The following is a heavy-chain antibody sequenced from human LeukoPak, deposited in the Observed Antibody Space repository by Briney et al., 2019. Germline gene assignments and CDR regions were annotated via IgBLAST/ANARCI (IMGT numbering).Heavy chain of an antibody. CDR2: VHKSGST. V-gene: IGHV4-4*02. CDR1: TDSITSNW. J-gene: IGHJ1*01. CDR3: ALTGPGDYFDSGSYSYFQQ. Sequence: PSETLSLTCAVSTDSITSNWWSWVRQPPGKGLEWIGEVHKSGSTNYYPSLQSRVTISIDKSKNQVALELTSVTAADTAMYFCALTGPGDYFDSGSYSYFQQWGQGTLVTVSS. D-gene: IGHD3-10*01.